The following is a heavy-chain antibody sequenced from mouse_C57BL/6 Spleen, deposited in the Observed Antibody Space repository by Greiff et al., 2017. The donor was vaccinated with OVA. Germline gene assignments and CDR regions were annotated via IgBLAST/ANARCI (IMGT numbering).Heavy chain of an antibody. V-gene: IGHV1-53*01. D-gene: IGHD1-1*01. J-gene: IGHJ2*01. Sequence: QVQLQQSGTELVKPGASVKLSCKASGYTFTSYWMHWVKQRPGQGLEWIGNINPSNGGTHYNEKFKSKATLTVDKSSSTAYMQLSSLTSEDAAVYDCARGGIYYYGPFDYWGQGTTLTVSS. CDR3: ARGGIYYYGPFDY. CDR1: GYTFTSYW. CDR2: INPSNGGT.